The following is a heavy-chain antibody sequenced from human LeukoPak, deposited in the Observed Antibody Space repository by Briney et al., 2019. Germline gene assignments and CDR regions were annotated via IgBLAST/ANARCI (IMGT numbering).Heavy chain of an antibody. CDR1: GGSISSSSYY. J-gene: IGHJ6*03. D-gene: IGHD6-13*01. Sequence: SETLSLTCTVSGGSISSSSYYWGWIRQPPGKGLEWIGTIYYSGNTYYNPSLKSRVTISVDTSKNQFSLKVSSVTAADTAVYYCARVVGLTGYSSNWYSGYYYYMDVWGKGTTVTVSS. CDR2: IYYSGNT. V-gene: IGHV4-39*07. CDR3: ARVVGLTGYSSNWYSGYYYYMDV.